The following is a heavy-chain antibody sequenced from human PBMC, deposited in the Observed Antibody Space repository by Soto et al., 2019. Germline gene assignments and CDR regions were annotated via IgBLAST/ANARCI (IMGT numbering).Heavy chain of an antibody. Sequence: GGSLRLSCAASGFTFSSYWMSWVRQAPGKGLEWVANIKQDGSEKYYVDSVKGRFTISRDNAKNSLYLQMNSLRAEDTAVYYCASTYYYGSGSSPTPYYGMDVWGQGTTVTVSS. V-gene: IGHV3-7*05. J-gene: IGHJ6*02. D-gene: IGHD3-10*01. CDR1: GFTFSSYW. CDR2: IKQDGSEK. CDR3: ASTYYYGSGSSPTPYYGMDV.